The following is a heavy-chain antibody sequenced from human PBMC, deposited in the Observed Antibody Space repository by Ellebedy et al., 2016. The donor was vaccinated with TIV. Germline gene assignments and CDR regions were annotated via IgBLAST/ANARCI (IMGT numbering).Heavy chain of an antibody. Sequence: ASVKVSCXASGYTFTSFGFSWVRPAPGQGLEWMGLVSGYNGNTNYAQKLQGRVTMTTDTSTSTAYMELRSLRSDDTAVYYCARDDYGDRYGMDVWGQGTTVTVSS. V-gene: IGHV1-18*01. CDR2: VSGYNGNT. CDR1: GYTFTSFG. CDR3: ARDDYGDRYGMDV. D-gene: IGHD4-17*01. J-gene: IGHJ6*02.